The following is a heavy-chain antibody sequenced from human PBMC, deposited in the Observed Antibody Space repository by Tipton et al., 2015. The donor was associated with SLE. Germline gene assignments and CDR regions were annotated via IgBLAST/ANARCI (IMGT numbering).Heavy chain of an antibody. CDR2: INHSGST. V-gene: IGHV4-39*07. CDR1: GGSISSGGYY. Sequence: TLSLTCTVSGGSISSGGYYWSWIRQPPGKGLEWIGEINHSGSTNYNPSLKSRVTISMDTSKNQLSLKLSSVTAADTAVYYCARGGRGDGGNPFDPWGQGTLVTVSS. D-gene: IGHD4-23*01. J-gene: IGHJ5*02. CDR3: ARGGRGDGGNPFDP.